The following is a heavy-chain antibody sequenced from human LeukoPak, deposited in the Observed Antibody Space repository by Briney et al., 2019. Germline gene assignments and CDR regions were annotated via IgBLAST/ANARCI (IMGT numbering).Heavy chain of an antibody. CDR2: IYYSGST. V-gene: IGHV4-39*01. CDR1: GGSISSSSYY. J-gene: IGHJ4*02. D-gene: IGHD3-3*01. CDR3: ARADTSYYDFWSGYYPLYYFDY. Sequence: SETLSLTCTVSGGSISSSSYYWGWIRQPPGKGLEWIGSIYYSGSTYYNPSLKSRVTISVDTSKNQFSLKLSPVTAADTAVYYCARADTSYYDFWSGYYPLYYFDYWGQGTLVTVSS.